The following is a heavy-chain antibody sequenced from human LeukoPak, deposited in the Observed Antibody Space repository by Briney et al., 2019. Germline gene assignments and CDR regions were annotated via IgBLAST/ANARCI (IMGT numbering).Heavy chain of an antibody. D-gene: IGHD5/OR15-5a*01. J-gene: IGHJ4*02. CDR3: AKRLPHHFDY. V-gene: IGHV3-23*01. CDR2: ITGSGGT. CDR1: GFTFSSYA. Sequence: GGSLRLSCAASGFTFSSYAMSWLRQAPGKGLEWVSAITGSGGTYYSDSVKGRFNVSRDNSKNTLYLQMNSPSAEDTAVYYCAKRLPHHFDYWGQGTLVTFSS.